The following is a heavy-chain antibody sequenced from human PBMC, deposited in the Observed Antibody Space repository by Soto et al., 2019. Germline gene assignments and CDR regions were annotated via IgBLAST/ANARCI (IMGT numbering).Heavy chain of an antibody. CDR1: GFTFRSFT. V-gene: IGHV3-21*01. CDR2: TSSNSAYI. Sequence: EVHLVESGGGLVKPGGSLSLSCAASGFTFRSFTMNWVRQAPGKGLEWVSTTSSNSAYIYYTDALRGRFTISRDNAKNSLHLQMNSLRAEDTAVYYCTRDASRDSSARGWFDPWGPGTLVTVSS. D-gene: IGHD6-13*01. CDR3: TRDASRDSSARGWFDP. J-gene: IGHJ5*02.